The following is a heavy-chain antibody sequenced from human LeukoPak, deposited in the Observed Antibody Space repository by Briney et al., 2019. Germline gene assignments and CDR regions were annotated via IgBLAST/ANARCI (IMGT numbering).Heavy chain of an antibody. Sequence: GGSLRLSCAASGFTFSSYWMSWVRQAPGEGLEWVAKINQDGTEKAYVDSVRGRFTISRDNAKNSLFLQMNSLRAEDTAVYYCAREDRAFDYWGQGTLVTVSS. J-gene: IGHJ4*02. CDR2: INQDGTEK. CDR1: GFTFSSYW. CDR3: AREDRAFDY. V-gene: IGHV3-7*01.